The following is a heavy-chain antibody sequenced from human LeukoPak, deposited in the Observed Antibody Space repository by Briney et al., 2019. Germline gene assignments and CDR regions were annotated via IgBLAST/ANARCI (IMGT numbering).Heavy chain of an antibody. CDR3: VNTLRYFDWPKRPTLDY. CDR2: ISSNGGRT. Sequence: GGSLRLSCSASGFTFSTYAMHWARQALGKGLEYVSAISSNGGRTYYADSVKGSFTISRDNSKNTLYLQMSSLRVEDTAVYYCVNTLRYFDWPKRPTLDYWGQGTLVTVSS. CDR1: GFTFSTYA. J-gene: IGHJ4*02. D-gene: IGHD3-9*01. V-gene: IGHV3-64D*06.